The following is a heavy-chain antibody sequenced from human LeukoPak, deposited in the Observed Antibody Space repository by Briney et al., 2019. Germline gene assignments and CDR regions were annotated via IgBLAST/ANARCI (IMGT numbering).Heavy chain of an antibody. Sequence: PGGSLRLSCAASGFTFSGFWMHWVRQAPGKGLVWVSRVNSDGSTTNYADSVKGRFTISRDNAENTLYMRMNSLRPEDTAVYYCARGYYSSSRFDSWGQGTLVTVSS. CDR3: ARGYYSSSRFDS. V-gene: IGHV3-74*01. CDR2: VNSDGSTT. D-gene: IGHD6-13*01. J-gene: IGHJ4*02. CDR1: GFTFSGFW.